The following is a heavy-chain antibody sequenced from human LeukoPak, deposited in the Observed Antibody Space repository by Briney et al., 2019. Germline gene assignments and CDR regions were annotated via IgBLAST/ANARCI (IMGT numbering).Heavy chain of an antibody. CDR1: GFTFSGSA. CDR2: IRSKANSYAT. CDR3: TRRADYGDTTFDY. Sequence: PGGSLRLSCAASGFTFSGSAMHWVRQASGKGLEWVGRIRSKANSYATGYAASVKGRLTISRDDSKNTAYLQMNSLKTEDTAVYYCTRRADYGDTTFDYWGQGTLVTVSS. V-gene: IGHV3-73*01. J-gene: IGHJ4*02. D-gene: IGHD4-17*01.